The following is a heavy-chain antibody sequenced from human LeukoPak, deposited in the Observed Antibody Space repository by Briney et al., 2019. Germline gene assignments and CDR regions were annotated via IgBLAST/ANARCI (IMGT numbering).Heavy chain of an antibody. CDR3: AKDGRERSGETCRSYYYHYGMDV. Sequence: GGSLRLSCEASGFAFRSYGMHWVRQAPGKGLEWVAVMSSDGSTKYHSDSVKGRFTISRDNPENTLYLQMNSLRVEDTAVYYCAKDGRERSGETCRSYYYHYGMDVWGRGTTVTVSS. CDR1: GFAFRSYG. CDR2: MSSDGSTK. D-gene: IGHD2-15*01. J-gene: IGHJ6*02. V-gene: IGHV3-30*02.